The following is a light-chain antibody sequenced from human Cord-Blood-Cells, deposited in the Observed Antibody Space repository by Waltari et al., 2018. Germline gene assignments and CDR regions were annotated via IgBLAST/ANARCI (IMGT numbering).Light chain of an antibody. Sequence: QSALTQPAPVSGSPGQSITISCTGTSSDVGSYNLVSWYQQHPGKAPKLMIYEGSKRPSVVSSCLSGSKSGNMASLTISGLHAEDEADYYCCSYAGSSTWVFGGGTKLTVL. J-gene: IGLJ3*02. CDR2: EGS. V-gene: IGLV2-23*01. CDR1: SSDVGSYNL. CDR3: CSYAGSSTWV.